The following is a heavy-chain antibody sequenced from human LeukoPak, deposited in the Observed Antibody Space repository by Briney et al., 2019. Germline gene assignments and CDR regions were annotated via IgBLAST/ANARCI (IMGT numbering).Heavy chain of an antibody. J-gene: IGHJ4*02. CDR2: ISGSSSYI. Sequence: KPGRSLRLSCAASGFTFSTYRMNWVRQAPGKGLEWVSSISGSSSYIYYADSVKGRFTISRDNAKNSLYLQMNSLRAEDTAVYYCARGRSKGVVSTPPFFDYWGQGTLVTVSS. V-gene: IGHV3-21*01. D-gene: IGHD2-15*01. CDR3: ARGRSKGVVSTPPFFDY. CDR1: GFTFSTYR.